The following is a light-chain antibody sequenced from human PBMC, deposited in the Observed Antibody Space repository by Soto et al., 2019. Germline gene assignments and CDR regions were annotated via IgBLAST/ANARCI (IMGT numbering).Light chain of an antibody. CDR2: GAS. Sequence: EIVMTQSPATLSVSPGERVTLSCRASQSVDSNLAWYQQKPGQAPRLLIYGASTRATGLPARFSGSGSGTEFTLTISSLQPDDFATYYCQHYNSYSEAFGQGTKVDTK. V-gene: IGKV3-15*01. J-gene: IGKJ1*01. CDR3: QHYNSYSEA. CDR1: QSVDSN.